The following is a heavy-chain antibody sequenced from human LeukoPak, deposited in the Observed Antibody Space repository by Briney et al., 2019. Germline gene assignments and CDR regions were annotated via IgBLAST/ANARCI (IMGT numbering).Heavy chain of an antibody. D-gene: IGHD4-23*01. V-gene: IGHV1-3*01. CDR3: ATDFDYGGNSRGG. CDR2: INAGNGNT. CDR1: GYTFTSYA. Sequence: ASVKVSCKASGYTFTSYAMHWVRQAPGQRLEWMGWINAGNGNTKYSQKFQGRVTMTEDTSTDTAYMELSSLRSEDTAVYYCATDFDYGGNSRGGWGQGTLVTVSS. J-gene: IGHJ4*02.